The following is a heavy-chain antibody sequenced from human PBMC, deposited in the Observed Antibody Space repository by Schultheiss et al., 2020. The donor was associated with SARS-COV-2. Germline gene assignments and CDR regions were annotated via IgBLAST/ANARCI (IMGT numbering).Heavy chain of an antibody. CDR2: IWYDGSNK. CDR3: AREHRMATIRGAFDY. Sequence: GGSLRLSCAAFGFTFSTYGMHWVRQAPGKGLEWVALIWYDGSNKYYADSVRGRFTISRDNSKNALYLQMNDLRTEDTAVYYCAREHRMATIRGAFDYWGQGALVTVSS. V-gene: IGHV3-30*02. J-gene: IGHJ4*02. CDR1: GFTFSTYG. D-gene: IGHD5-24*01.